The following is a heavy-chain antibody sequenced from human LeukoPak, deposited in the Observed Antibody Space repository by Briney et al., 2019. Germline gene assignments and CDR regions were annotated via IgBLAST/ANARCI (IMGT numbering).Heavy chain of an antibody. Sequence: ASVTVSCKASGGTFSSYAISWVRQAPGQGLEWMGRIIPILNIANYAQKFQGRVTITADKSTSTAYMELSSLRSEDTAVYYCVKSYSNFDYWGQGTLVTVSS. CDR3: VKSYSNFDY. CDR1: GGTFSSYA. V-gene: IGHV1-69*04. CDR2: IIPILNIA. J-gene: IGHJ4*02. D-gene: IGHD2-15*01.